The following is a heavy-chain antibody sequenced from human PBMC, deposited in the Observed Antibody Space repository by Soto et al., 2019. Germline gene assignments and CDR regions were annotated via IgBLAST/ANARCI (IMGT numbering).Heavy chain of an antibody. CDR3: AREGYSYCPIPFDY. CDR2: IIPIFGTA. CDR1: GGTFSSYA. V-gene: IGHV1-69*13. Sequence: SVKVSCKASGGTFSSYAISWVRQAPGQGLEWMGGIIPIFGTANYAQKFQGRVTITADESTSTAYMELSSLRSEDTAVYYCAREGYSYCPIPFDYWGQGTLVTVSS. D-gene: IGHD5-18*01. J-gene: IGHJ4*01.